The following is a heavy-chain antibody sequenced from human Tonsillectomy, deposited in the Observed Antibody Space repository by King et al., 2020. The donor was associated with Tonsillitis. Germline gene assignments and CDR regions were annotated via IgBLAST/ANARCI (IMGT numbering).Heavy chain of an antibody. CDR3: ARQAGGGYYYYGMDV. CDR1: GGSISSSSYY. CDR2: IYYSGST. J-gene: IGHJ6*02. D-gene: IGHD1-14*01. Sequence: QLQESGPGLVKPSETLSLTCTVSGGSISSSSYYWGWIRQPPGKGLEWIGSIYYSGSTYYNPSLKSRVTISVDTSKNQSSLKLSSWTAADTAVYYCARQAGGGYYYYGMDVWGQGTTVTVSS. V-gene: IGHV4-39*01.